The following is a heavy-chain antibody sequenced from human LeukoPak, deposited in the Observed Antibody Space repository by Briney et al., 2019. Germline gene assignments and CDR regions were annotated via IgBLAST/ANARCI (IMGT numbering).Heavy chain of an antibody. J-gene: IGHJ4*02. Sequence: SETLSLTCTVSGGFISSYYWSWIRQPPGKGLEWIGYIYYSGSTNYNPSLKSRVTISVDTSKNQFSLKLSSVTAADTAVYYCALTAGEISSAAAAGTFDYWGQGTLVTVSS. CDR1: GGFISSYY. V-gene: IGHV4-59*08. CDR2: IYYSGST. D-gene: IGHD6-13*01. CDR3: ALTAGEISSAAAAGTFDY.